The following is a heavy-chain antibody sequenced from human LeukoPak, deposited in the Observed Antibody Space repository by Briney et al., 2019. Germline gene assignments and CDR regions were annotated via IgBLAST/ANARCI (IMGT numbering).Heavy chain of an antibody. CDR2: ITSSSSTI. CDR3: ARTAGTFDI. CDR1: GFTFSSYS. J-gene: IGHJ3*02. V-gene: IGHV3-48*02. D-gene: IGHD1-26*01. Sequence: GGSLRLSCAASGFTFSSYSMNWVRQAPGEGLEWVSYITSSSSTIYYADSVKGRFTVSRDNAKNSLFLQMNSLRDEDTAMYYCARTAGTFDIWGQGTMVTVSS.